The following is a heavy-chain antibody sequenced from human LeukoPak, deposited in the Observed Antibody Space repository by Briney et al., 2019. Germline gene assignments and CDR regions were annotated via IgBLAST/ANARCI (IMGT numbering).Heavy chain of an antibody. Sequence: GGSLRLSXAASGFTFSDHYMDWVRQAPGKGLERVGRTRNKANSYTTEYAASVKGRFTISRDDSKNSLYLQMNSLKTEDTAVYYCARGRRSYVDYWGQGTLVTVSS. CDR3: ARGRRSYVDY. CDR1: GFTFSDHY. V-gene: IGHV3-72*01. J-gene: IGHJ4*02. CDR2: TRNKANSYTT.